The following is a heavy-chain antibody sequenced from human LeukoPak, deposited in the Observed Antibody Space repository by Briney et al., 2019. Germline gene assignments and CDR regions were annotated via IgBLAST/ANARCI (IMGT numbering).Heavy chain of an antibody. J-gene: IGHJ4*02. D-gene: IGHD1-14*01. CDR3: ARDRPNYHETNGHYYNRDGDH. V-gene: IGHV3-23*01. CDR1: GFTFNIYA. CDR2: MCGSAGCT. Sequence: PGGSLRLSCAASGFTFNIYAMSWVRLAPGKGLKWVASMCGSAGCTFYADSVKGRFTISRDNSKDTLYLQMNSLRAEHTAIYYCARDRPNYHETNGHYYNRDGDHWGQGTLVTFSS.